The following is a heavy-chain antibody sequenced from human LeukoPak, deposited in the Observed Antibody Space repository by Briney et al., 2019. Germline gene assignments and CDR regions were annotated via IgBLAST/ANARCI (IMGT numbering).Heavy chain of an antibody. D-gene: IGHD3-16*02. CDR1: GFTFSSYS. CDR2: ISRSSSYI. V-gene: IGHV3-21*01. J-gene: IGHJ4*02. Sequence: GGSPRLSCAASGFTFSSYSMNWVRQAPGKGLEWVSSISRSSSYIYYADSVQGRFTISRDNAKNSLYLQMNSLRAEDTAVYYCARDTGDDYVWGSYRYMVYFDYWGQGTLVTVSS. CDR3: ARDTGDDYVWGSYRYMVYFDY.